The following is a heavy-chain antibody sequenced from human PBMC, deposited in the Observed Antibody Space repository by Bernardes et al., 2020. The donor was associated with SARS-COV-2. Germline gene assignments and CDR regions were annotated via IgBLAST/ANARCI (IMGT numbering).Heavy chain of an antibody. CDR1: GFTFSSYG. CDR3: ATGRRFGYYGMDV. Sequence: VGSLRLSCAASGFTFSSYGMHWVRQAPGPGLEWVAVISYDGSNKYYADSVKGRFTISRDNSKNTLYLQMNSLRAEDTAVYYCATGRRFGYYGMDVWGQGTTVTVSS. CDR2: ISYDGSNK. J-gene: IGHJ6*02. D-gene: IGHD3-10*01. V-gene: IGHV3-30*03.